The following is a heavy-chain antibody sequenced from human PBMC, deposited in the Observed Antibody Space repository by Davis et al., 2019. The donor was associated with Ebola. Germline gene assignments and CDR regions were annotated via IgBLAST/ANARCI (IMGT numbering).Heavy chain of an antibody. V-gene: IGHV3-21*01. CDR2: ISSSSYI. CDR1: GFTFSSYW. CDR3: ARDRGSPLRTRGHDY. D-gene: IGHD3-16*01. Sequence: GESLKISCAASGFTFSSYWMSCVRQAPGKGLEWVSSISSSSYIYYADSVKGRFTISRDNAKNSLYLQMNSLRAEDTAVYYCARDRGSPLRTRGHDYWGQGTLVTVSS. J-gene: IGHJ4*02.